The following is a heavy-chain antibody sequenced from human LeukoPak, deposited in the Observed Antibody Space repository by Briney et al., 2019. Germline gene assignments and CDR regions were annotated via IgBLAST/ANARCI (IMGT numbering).Heavy chain of an antibody. D-gene: IGHD3-22*01. CDR2: ISSSGSTI. J-gene: IGHJ3*02. Sequence: GGSLRLSCAASGFTFSDYYMSWIRQAPGKGLEWVSYISSSGSTIYYADSVKGRFTISRDNSKNTLYLQMNSLRAEDTAVYYCAKDYVDSSGYYYLDAFDIWGQGTMVTVSS. V-gene: IGHV3-11*01. CDR3: AKDYVDSSGYYYLDAFDI. CDR1: GFTFSDYY.